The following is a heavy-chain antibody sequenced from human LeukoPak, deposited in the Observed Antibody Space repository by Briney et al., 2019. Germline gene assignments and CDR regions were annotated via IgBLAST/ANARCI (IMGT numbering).Heavy chain of an antibody. D-gene: IGHD6-19*01. Sequence: GASVKVSCQASGYTFTGYYMHWVRQAPGQGLEWMGWINPNSGGTNYAQKFQGRVTMTRDTSISTAYMELSRLRSDDTAVYYCARDPQWLVHYFDYWGQGTLVTVSS. CDR1: GYTFTGYY. CDR3: ARDPQWLVHYFDY. J-gene: IGHJ4*02. CDR2: INPNSGGT. V-gene: IGHV1-2*02.